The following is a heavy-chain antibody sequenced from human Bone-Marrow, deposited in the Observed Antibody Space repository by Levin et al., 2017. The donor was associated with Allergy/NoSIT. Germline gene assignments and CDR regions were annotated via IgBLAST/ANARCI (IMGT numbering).Heavy chain of an antibody. CDR1: GYTFTNNW. Sequence: GESLKISCKASGYTFTNNWIAWVRQMPGKGLEWMGIMYPRDSDTTYSPAFEGQVTISVDKSTTTAYLQWSSLKASDSAIYYCARQGDGYNEGGVLDYWGQGTRVTVSS. D-gene: IGHD5-24*01. CDR3: ARQGDGYNEGGVLDY. CDR2: MYPRDSDT. J-gene: IGHJ4*02. V-gene: IGHV5-51*01.